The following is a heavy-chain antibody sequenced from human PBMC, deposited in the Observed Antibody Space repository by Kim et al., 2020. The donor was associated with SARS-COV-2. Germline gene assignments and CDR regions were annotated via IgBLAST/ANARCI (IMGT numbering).Heavy chain of an antibody. V-gene: IGHV6-1*01. CDR2: YN. D-gene: IGHD5-18*01. Sequence: YNNYAVSVKSRITINTDTTKNQFSLQLSSVTPEDTAVYYCARGYRDWFDPWSQGTLVTVSS. J-gene: IGHJ5*02. CDR3: ARGYRDWFDP.